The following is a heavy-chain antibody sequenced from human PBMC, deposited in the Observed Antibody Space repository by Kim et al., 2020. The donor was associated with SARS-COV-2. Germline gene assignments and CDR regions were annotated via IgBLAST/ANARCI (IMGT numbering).Heavy chain of an antibody. D-gene: IGHD3-22*01. V-gene: IGHV3-9*01. Sequence: KGRFTISRDNAKNSLYLQMNSLRAEDTALYYCAKDEVYYYDSSGYFAFDIWGQGTMVTVSS. CDR3: AKDEVYYYDSSGYFAFDI. J-gene: IGHJ3*02.